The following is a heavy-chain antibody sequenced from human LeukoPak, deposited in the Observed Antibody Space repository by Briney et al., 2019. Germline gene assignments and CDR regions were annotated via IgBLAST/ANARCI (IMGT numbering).Heavy chain of an antibody. J-gene: IGHJ6*02. CDR2: IKSKTDGGTT. CDR1: GFTFSNAW. Sequence: GGSLRLSCAASGFTFSNAWMSWVRQAPGKGLEWVGRIKSKTDGGTTDYAAPVKGRFTISRDDSKNTLYLQMNSLKTEDTAVYYCTTHNTDYYYGMDVWGQGTTVTVSS. CDR3: TTHNTDYYYGMDV. V-gene: IGHV3-15*01. D-gene: IGHD4-17*01.